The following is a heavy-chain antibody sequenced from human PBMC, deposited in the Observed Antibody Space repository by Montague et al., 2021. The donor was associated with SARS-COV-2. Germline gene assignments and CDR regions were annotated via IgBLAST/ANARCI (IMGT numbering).Heavy chain of an antibody. CDR3: ARKLVVHYWYGMDV. Sequence: SETLSLTCTVAGGSISSYYWSWIRQPPGKGLEWIGYINYSGSTNYNPSLTSRVTISVDTSKNQFSLNLSSVTAADTAVYYCARKLVVHYWYGMDVWGQGTTVTVSS. V-gene: IGHV4-59*01. CDR2: INYSGST. D-gene: IGHD2-15*01. J-gene: IGHJ6*02. CDR1: GGSISSYY.